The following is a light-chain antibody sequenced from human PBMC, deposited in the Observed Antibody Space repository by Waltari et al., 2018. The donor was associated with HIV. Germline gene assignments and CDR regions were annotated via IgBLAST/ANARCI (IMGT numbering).Light chain of an antibody. Sequence: DIQMTQSPSFLSALVGDRVTITCRASQDISNYLGCCQQTPGKAPKSLIFATSSLQSGVPSRFLGAGSGTNVTLTIRSLQPEDFATYYCHQYNTFPLTFGRGTTVEIK. CDR1: QDISNY. CDR2: ATS. CDR3: HQYNTFPLT. V-gene: IGKV1-16*01. J-gene: IGKJ3*01.